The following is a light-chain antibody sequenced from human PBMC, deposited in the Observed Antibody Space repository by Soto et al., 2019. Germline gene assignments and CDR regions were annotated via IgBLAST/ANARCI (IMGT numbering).Light chain of an antibody. V-gene: IGKV3D-20*02. J-gene: IGKJ1*01. CDR3: QQRTDRPPWT. CDR1: QSVSSNY. Sequence: EIVLTQSPGTLSLSPGERATLCCRASQSVSSNYLAWYQQRPGQPPNLLIFGASNRAPGIPDRFSGSGSGTDFTLSISSLEPEDFAVYYCQQRTDRPPWTFGQGTKVDIK. CDR2: GAS.